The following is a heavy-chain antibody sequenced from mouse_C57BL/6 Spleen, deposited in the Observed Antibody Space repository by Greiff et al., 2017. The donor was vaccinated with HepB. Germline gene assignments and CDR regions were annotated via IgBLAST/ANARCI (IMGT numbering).Heavy chain of an antibody. J-gene: IGHJ2*01. Sequence: EVQLQQSGPVLVKPGASVKMSCKASGYTFTDYYMNWVKQSHGKSLEWIGVINPYNGGTSYNQKFKGKATLTVDKSSSTAYMELNSLTSEDSAVYYCASYYYHYFDYWGQGTTLTVSS. CDR2: INPYNGGT. D-gene: IGHD1-1*01. CDR3: ASYYYHYFDY. CDR1: GYTFTDYY. V-gene: IGHV1-19*01.